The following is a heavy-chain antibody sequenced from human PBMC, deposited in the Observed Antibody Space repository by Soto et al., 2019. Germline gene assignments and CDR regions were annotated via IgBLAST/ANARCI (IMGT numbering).Heavy chain of an antibody. J-gene: IGHJ4*02. Sequence: SETLSLTCAVYGGSFSGYYWSWIRQPPGKGLEWIGDINHSGNSNYSPSLKSRVTISVDTSKNHFSLKLNSVTAADSAVYYCVKNFDYWGQGTLVTVSS. CDR2: INHSGNS. V-gene: IGHV4-34*01. CDR1: GGSFSGYY. CDR3: VKNFDY.